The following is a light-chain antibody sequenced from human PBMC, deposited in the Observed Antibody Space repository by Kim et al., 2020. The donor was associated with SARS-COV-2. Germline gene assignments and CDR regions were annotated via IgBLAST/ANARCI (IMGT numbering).Light chain of an antibody. Sequence: APGQTAEITGGGKRIGTKSVHWYQQRPGQAPVVVIYSDRERPSGIPERFSGSNSGSTATLTLSGVEAGDEADYYCQVWDTNSDHVVFGGGTQLTVL. J-gene: IGLJ3*02. CDR1: RIGTKS. V-gene: IGLV3-21*04. CDR3: QVWDTNSDHVV. CDR2: SDR.